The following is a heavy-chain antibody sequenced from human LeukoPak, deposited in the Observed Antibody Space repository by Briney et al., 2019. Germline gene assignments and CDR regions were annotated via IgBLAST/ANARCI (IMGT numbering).Heavy chain of an antibody. Sequence: GGSLRLSCAASGFTFSSYAMSWVRQAPGKGLEWVSPIGGSGGSTFYADSVKGRFTISRDNSKKTLYLQMNSLRAEDTAVYYCAKWGVVVAATPFAYWGQGTLVTVSS. D-gene: IGHD2-15*01. J-gene: IGHJ4*02. CDR2: IGGSGGST. V-gene: IGHV3-23*01. CDR3: AKWGVVVAATPFAY. CDR1: GFTFSSYA.